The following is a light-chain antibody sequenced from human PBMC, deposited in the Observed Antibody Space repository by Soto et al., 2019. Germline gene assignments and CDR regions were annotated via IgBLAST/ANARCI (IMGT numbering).Light chain of an antibody. J-gene: IGKJ5*01. V-gene: IGKV1-5*01. CDR3: QQYNTYST. CDR2: DAS. Sequence: DIQMTQSHSTLSASVGDRVTMTCRASQSISRWLAWYQQKPGKAPKALIYDASTLRSGVPSRLSGGGSGTEFPLTISSLQPDDFATYYCQQYNTYSTVGQGTRLEIK. CDR1: QSISRW.